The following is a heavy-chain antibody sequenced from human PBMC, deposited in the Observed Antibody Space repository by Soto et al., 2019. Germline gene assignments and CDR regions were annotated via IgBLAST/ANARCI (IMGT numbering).Heavy chain of an antibody. CDR1: GGSISSGGYY. D-gene: IGHD6-13*01. CDR3: ARGETQQQRDY. J-gene: IGHJ4*02. Sequence: SETLSLTCTVSGGSISSGGYYWSWIRQHPGKGLEWIGYIYYSGSTYYNPSLKSRVIISVDKSKNQFSLKLSSVTAADTAVYYCARGETQQQRDYWGQGTLVTVSS. V-gene: IGHV4-31*03. CDR2: IYYSGST.